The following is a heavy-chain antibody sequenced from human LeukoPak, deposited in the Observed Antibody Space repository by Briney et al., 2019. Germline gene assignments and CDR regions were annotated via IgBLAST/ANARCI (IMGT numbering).Heavy chain of an antibody. CDR3: ARVHMGWNHWYFDL. D-gene: IGHD1-1*01. J-gene: IGHJ2*01. V-gene: IGHV4-34*01. Sequence: SETLSLTCAVYGGSFSGYYWSWIRRPPGKGLEWIGEINHSGSTNYNPSLKSRVTISVDTSKNQFSLKLSSVTAADTAMYYCARVHMGWNHWYFDLWGRGTLVTVSS. CDR1: GGSFSGYY. CDR2: INHSGST.